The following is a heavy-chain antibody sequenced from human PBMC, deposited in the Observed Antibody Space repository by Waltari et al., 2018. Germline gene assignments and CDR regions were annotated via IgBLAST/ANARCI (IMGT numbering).Heavy chain of an antibody. CDR3: AMGSGYGVATMGGGLFDY. D-gene: IGHD5-12*01. V-gene: IGHV1-69-2*01. Sequence: EVQLVQSGAEVKKPGATVKISCKVSGYTFTDYYMHWVQQAPGKGLEWMGLVDPEDGETIYAEKFQGRVTITADTSTDTAYMELSSLRSEDTAVYYCAMGSGYGVATMGGGLFDYWGQGTLVTVSS. CDR1: GYTFTDYY. J-gene: IGHJ4*02. CDR2: VDPEDGET.